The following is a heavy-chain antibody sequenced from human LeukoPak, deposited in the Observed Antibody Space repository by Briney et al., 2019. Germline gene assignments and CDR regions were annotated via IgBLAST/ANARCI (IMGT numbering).Heavy chain of an antibody. D-gene: IGHD3-10*01. CDR1: GFTFGRHW. V-gene: IGHV3-74*01. CDR3: AKNIAFYYGSETYYPLDF. Sequence: GGSLRLSCVASGFTFGRHWMHWVRQAPGKGLVWVSRVNTNGRSTSYVDSVKGRFTISRDNAKNTVYLQMNNLGVEDTAVYYCAKNIAFYYGSETYYPLDFWGQGTLVTVSS. J-gene: IGHJ4*02. CDR2: VNTNGRST.